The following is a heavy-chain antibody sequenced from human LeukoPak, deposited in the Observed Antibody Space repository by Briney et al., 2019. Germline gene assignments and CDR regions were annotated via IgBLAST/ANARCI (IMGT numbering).Heavy chain of an antibody. V-gene: IGHV2-5*01. Sequence: SGPTLFNPTPTLTLTCSFSGFSLPTSGVGVGWIRQPPAKALEWLSLLYLNDDKHFSPSLEGRLTITEDTSKNQVVLIMTNMEPVDTATYYCARIYVWGTVGTFDSWGQGILVTVSS. CDR2: LYLNDDK. D-gene: IGHD3-16*01. CDR3: ARIYVWGTVGTFDS. J-gene: IGHJ4*02. CDR1: GFSLPTSGVG.